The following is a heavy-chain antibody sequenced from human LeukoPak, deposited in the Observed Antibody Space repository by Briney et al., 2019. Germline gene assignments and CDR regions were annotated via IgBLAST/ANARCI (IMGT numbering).Heavy chain of an antibody. CDR1: GGSISSSSYY. J-gene: IGHJ5*02. CDR2: IYYSGST. Sequence: PSETLSLTCTVSGGSISSSSYYWGWVRQPPGKGLEWIGSIYYSGSTYYNPSLKSRVTISVDTSKNQFSLKLSSVTAADTAVYYCASNLRGIFDPWGQGTLVTVSS. D-gene: IGHD3-10*01. V-gene: IGHV4-39*07. CDR3: ASNLRGIFDP.